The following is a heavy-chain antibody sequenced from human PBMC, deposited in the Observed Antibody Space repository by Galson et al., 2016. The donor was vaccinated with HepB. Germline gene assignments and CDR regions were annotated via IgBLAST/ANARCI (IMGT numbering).Heavy chain of an antibody. J-gene: IGHJ2*01. D-gene: IGHD3-10*01. CDR2: IWFDGSEK. Sequence: SLRLSCAASGFTFRSYGMHWFRQAPGKGLEWVAVIWFDGSEKYYADSVEGRFTISRDNSEKTLFLQMNSLRGDDTAVYYCARAVYCDTGGSSRYFDLWGRGTLVTVSS. CDR1: GFTFRSYG. V-gene: IGHV3-33*01. CDR3: ARAVYCDTGGSSRYFDL.